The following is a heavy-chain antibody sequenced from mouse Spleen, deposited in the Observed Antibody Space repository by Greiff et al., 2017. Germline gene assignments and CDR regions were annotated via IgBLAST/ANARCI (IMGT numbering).Heavy chain of an antibody. CDR3: ARGGRGFDY. V-gene: IGHV1-55*01. CDR1: GYTFTSYW. J-gene: IGHJ2*01. D-gene: IGHD3-3*01. CDR2: IYPGSGST. Sequence: QVQLKQPGAELVKPGASVKMSCKASGYTFTSYWITWVKQRPGQGLEWIGDIYPGSGSTNYNEKFKSKATLTVGTSSSTAYMQLSSLTSEDSAVYYCARGGRGFDYWGQGTTLTVSS.